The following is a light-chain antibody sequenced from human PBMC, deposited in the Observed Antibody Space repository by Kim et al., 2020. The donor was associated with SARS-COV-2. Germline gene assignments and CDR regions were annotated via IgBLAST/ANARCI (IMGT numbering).Light chain of an antibody. CDR2: GAS. CDR3: QQYNNWPRWT. J-gene: IGKJ1*01. CDR1: QSVSSN. V-gene: IGKV3D-15*03. Sequence: EIVMTQSPATLSVSPGERATLSCRASQSVSSNLAWYQQKPGQAPRLLIYGASIRATGIPARFSGSGSGTEFTLTISILQSEDFAVYYCQQYNNWPRWTFGQVTKLDIK.